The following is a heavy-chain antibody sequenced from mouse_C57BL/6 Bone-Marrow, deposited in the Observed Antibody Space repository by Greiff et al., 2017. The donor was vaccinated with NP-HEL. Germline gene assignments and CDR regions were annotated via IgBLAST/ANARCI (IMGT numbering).Heavy chain of an antibody. V-gene: IGHV1-59*01. CDR3: ARWDGSSYVGYFDV. D-gene: IGHD1-1*01. J-gene: IGHJ1*03. Sequence: VQLQQPGAELVRPGTSVKLSCKASGYTFTSYWMLWVKQRPGQGLEWIGVIDPSDSYTNYNQKFKGKATLTVDTSSSTAYMQLSSLTSEDSAVYYCARWDGSSYVGYFDVWGTGTTVTVSS. CDR1: GYTFTSYW. CDR2: IDPSDSYT.